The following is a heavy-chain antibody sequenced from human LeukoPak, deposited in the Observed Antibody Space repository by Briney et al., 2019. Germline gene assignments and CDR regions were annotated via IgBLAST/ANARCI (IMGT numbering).Heavy chain of an antibody. CDR3: AKQRPYYGSGSSLYFDY. D-gene: IGHD3-10*01. J-gene: IGHJ4*02. V-gene: IGHV3-30*18. CDR1: GFTFSSYG. Sequence: PGRFLRLSCAASGFTFSSYGMHWVRQAPGKGQEWVAVISYDGSNKYYADSVKGRFTISRDNSKNTLYLQMNSLRAEDTAVYYCAKQRPYYGSGSSLYFDYWGQGTLVTVSS. CDR2: ISYDGSNK.